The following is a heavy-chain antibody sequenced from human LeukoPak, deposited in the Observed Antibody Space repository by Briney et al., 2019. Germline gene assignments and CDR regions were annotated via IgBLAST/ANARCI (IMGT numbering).Heavy chain of an antibody. V-gene: IGHV3-33*01. CDR3: ARVDGDWNYVGIDY. J-gene: IGHJ4*02. Sequence: PGGSLRLSCAASGFTFSSYGMHWVRQAPGKGLEWVAVIWHDGSNKYYADSVKGRFTISRDNSKNMLYLQMNSLRAEDTAVYYCARVDGDWNYVGIDYWGQGTLVTVSS. CDR1: GFTFSSYG. D-gene: IGHD1-7*01. CDR2: IWHDGSNK.